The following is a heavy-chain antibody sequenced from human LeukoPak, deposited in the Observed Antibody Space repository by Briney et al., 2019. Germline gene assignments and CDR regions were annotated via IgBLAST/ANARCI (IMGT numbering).Heavy chain of an antibody. Sequence: GGSLRLSCAASGFTFSSYEMNWVRQAPGKGLEWVANIKEDESEKDYVDSVEGRFTISRNNAKNSLYLQMSSLRAEDTAVYYCATYSGAHHKTFDPWGQGTLVTVSS. J-gene: IGHJ5*02. CDR1: GFTFSSYE. CDR3: ATYSGAHHKTFDP. V-gene: IGHV3-7*03. D-gene: IGHD1-26*01. CDR2: IKEDESEK.